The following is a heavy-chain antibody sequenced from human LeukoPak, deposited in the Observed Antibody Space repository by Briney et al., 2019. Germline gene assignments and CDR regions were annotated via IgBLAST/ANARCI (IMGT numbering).Heavy chain of an antibody. CDR1: GGTFSSYA. CDR3: ATEGEPDIVVVPAAINY. Sequence: ASVKVSCKASGGTFSSYAISWVRQAPGQGLEWMGRIIPILGIANYAQKFQDRVTITADKSTSTAYMELTSLRSEDTAVYYCATEGEPDIVVVPAAINYWGQGALVTVSS. CDR2: IIPILGIA. V-gene: IGHV1-69*04. J-gene: IGHJ4*02. D-gene: IGHD2-2*02.